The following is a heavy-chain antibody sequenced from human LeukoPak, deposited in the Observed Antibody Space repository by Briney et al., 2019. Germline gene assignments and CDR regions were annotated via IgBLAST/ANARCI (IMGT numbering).Heavy chain of an antibody. V-gene: IGHV4-61*02. J-gene: IGHJ6*03. Sequence: PSQTLSLTCSVSGGSISRGSYYWSWIRQPAGKGLEWIGRINTSGSTNYNTYLKSRVTISVDTSKNQFSLKLSSVTAADTAVYYCARNIAVAGRGDYMDVWGKGTTVTISS. CDR3: ARNIAVAGRGDYMDV. D-gene: IGHD6-19*01. CDR2: INTSGST. CDR1: GGSISRGSYY.